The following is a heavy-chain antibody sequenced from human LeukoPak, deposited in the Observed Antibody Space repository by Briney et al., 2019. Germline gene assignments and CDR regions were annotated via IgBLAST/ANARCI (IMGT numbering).Heavy chain of an antibody. CDR1: GFTFSSYA. CDR3: AKVSSYDILTGYSDYFDY. Sequence: HPGGSLRLSCAASGFTFSSYAMSWLRQAPGKGLEGVSAISGSGGSTYYADSVKGRFTISRDNSKNTLYLQMNSLRAEDTAVYYCAKVSSYDILTGYSDYFDYWGQGTLFTVSS. V-gene: IGHV3-23*01. CDR2: ISGSGGST. J-gene: IGHJ4*02. D-gene: IGHD3-9*01.